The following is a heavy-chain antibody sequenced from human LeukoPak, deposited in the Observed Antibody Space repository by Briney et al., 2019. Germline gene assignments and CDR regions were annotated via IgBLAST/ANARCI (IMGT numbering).Heavy chain of an antibody. J-gene: IGHJ4*02. CDR3: ARDDSSRRDYYFDY. CDR2: INPNSGDT. Sequence: ASVKVSCKASGYTFTGYYMNWVRQAPGQGLEWMGWINPNSGDTNSAQKFQGRVTMTRDTSISTAYMELSRLTSDDTAVYYCARDDSSRRDYYFDYWGQGTLVTVSS. V-gene: IGHV1-2*02. CDR1: GYTFTGYY. D-gene: IGHD6-13*01.